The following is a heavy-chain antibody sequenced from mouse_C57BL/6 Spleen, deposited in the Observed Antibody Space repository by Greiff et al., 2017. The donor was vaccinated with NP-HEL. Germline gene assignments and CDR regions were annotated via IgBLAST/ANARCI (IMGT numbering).Heavy chain of an antibody. CDR1: GYTFTSYW. CDR3: ARVYDGSGYFDY. V-gene: IGHV1-52*01. CDR2: IDPSDSET. J-gene: IGHJ2*01. D-gene: IGHD2-3*01. Sequence: QVQLQQPGAELVRPGSSVKLSCKASGYTFTSYWMHWVKQRPIQGLEWIGNIDPSDSETHYNQKFKDKATLTVDKSSSTAYMQLSSLTSEDSAVYYCARVYDGSGYFDYWGQGTTLTVSS.